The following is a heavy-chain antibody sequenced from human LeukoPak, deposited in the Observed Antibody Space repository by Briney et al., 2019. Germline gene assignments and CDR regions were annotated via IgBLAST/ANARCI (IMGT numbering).Heavy chain of an antibody. J-gene: IGHJ3*02. V-gene: IGHV3-53*01. CDR3: ATDPAPSDAFDI. CDR2: IYSGGST. Sequence: GGFLRLSCAASGFTVSSNHMSWVRQAPGKGLEWVSVIYSGGSTYYADSVKGRFTISRDNSKNTLYLQMNSLRAEDTAVYYCATDPAPSDAFDIWGQGTMVTVSS. CDR1: GFTVSSNH.